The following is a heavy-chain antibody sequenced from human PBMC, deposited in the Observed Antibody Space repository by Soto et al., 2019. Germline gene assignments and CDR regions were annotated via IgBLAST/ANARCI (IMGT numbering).Heavy chain of an antibody. J-gene: IGHJ4*02. CDR1: GLSVTANY. D-gene: IGHD2-2*01. CDR3: ARGCSSASCYYY. CDR2: VSFRGDI. Sequence: EVQLVESGGGLIQPGGSLRLICAASGLSVTANYMTWVRQAPGKGLEWVSSVSFRGDIYYADSLEGRFTISRDDAKNSLYLQMNSLRAEDTAVYYCARGCSSASCYYYWGQGTLVTVSS. V-gene: IGHV3-21*02.